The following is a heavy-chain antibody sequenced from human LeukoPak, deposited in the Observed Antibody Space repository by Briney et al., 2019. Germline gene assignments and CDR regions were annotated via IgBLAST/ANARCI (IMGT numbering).Heavy chain of an antibody. CDR3: ARVRYDSGWYDY. CDR1: GFTFSSYA. J-gene: IGHJ4*02. CDR2: ISGSGGST. D-gene: IGHD6-19*01. V-gene: IGHV3-23*01. Sequence: GGSLRLSCAASGFTFSSYAMSWVRQAPGKGLEWVSAISGSGGSTYYADSVKGRFTISRDNSKNTLYLQMNSLRAEDTAVYYCARVRYDSGWYDYWGQGALVTVSS.